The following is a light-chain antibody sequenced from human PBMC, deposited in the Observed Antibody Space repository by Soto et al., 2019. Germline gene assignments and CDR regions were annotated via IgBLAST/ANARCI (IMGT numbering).Light chain of an antibody. J-gene: IGKJ4*01. Sequence: EIVLTQSPATLSLPPGERATLSCRASQSISSHLAWYQQKPGQAPRLLMYDVSNRATDIPARFSGSGSGTDFTLTISSLEPEDFAVYYCQQRPNWPLTFGGGTKVEIK. CDR1: QSISSH. CDR3: QQRPNWPLT. V-gene: IGKV3-11*01. CDR2: DVS.